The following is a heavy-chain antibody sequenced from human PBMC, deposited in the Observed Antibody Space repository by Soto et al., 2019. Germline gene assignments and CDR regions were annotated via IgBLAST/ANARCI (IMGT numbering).Heavy chain of an antibody. V-gene: IGHV3-7*05. Sequence: EVQLVEAGGGLVQPGGSLRLSCVVSGFTFSSYWISWVRQAPGKGLEWVANIKEDGSEKVYVDSVKGRFTISRDNAENSLSLQMNSLRAEDAAVYYCARDPYNYGDYGYGMDVWGQGTTVTVSS. CDR1: GFTFSSYW. CDR2: IKEDGSEK. J-gene: IGHJ6*02. D-gene: IGHD2-21*01. CDR3: ARDPYNYGDYGYGMDV.